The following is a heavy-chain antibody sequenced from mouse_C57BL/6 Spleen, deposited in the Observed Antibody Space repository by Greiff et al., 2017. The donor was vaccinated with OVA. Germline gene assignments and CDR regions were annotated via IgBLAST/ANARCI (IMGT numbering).Heavy chain of an antibody. CDR1: GYTFTTYS. D-gene: IGHD2-13*01. V-gene: IGHV1-47*01. CDR2: FHPYNDDT. CDR3: ARGGDPHAMDY. J-gene: IGHJ4*01. Sequence: QVQLQQSGAELVKPGASVKMSCKASGYTFTTYSIEWMKQTPGKSLEWIGNFHPYNDDTKYNEKFKGKATLTVEKSSSTVYLELSRVTSDDSAVYYCARGGDPHAMDYWGQGTSVTVSS.